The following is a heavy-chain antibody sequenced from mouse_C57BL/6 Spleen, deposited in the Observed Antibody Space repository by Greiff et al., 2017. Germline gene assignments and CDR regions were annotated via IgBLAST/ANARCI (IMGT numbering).Heavy chain of an antibody. Sequence: VQLQESGAELVRPGTSVKVSCKASGYAFTNYLIEWVKQRPGQGLEWIGVINPGGGGTNNNEKFKGKATLTADKSSSTAYMPLSSLTSEDSAVYFCAIYYDYDDGPGAYWGQGTLVTVSA. CDR3: AIYYDYDDGPGAY. V-gene: IGHV1-54*01. CDR1: GYAFTNYL. J-gene: IGHJ3*01. D-gene: IGHD2-4*01. CDR2: INPGGGGT.